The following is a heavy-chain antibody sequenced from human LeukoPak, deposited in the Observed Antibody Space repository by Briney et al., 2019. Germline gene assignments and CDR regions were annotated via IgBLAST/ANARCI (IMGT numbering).Heavy chain of an antibody. CDR1: GHTFTGYY. CDR2: INPNSGGA. CDR3: ARERCSGGSCLPLFDY. J-gene: IGHJ4*02. D-gene: IGHD2-15*01. Sequence: GASVKVSCKASGHTFTGYYMHWVRQAPGHRLEWMGWINPNSGGANYAQNFQGRVTMTRDTSISTAYMELSRLRSDDTAVYYCARERCSGGSCLPLFDYWGQGTLVTVSS. V-gene: IGHV1-2*02.